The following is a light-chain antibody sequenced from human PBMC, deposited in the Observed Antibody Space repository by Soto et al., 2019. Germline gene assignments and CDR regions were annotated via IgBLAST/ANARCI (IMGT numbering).Light chain of an antibody. V-gene: IGKV3-11*01. CDR3: QQRSNWIT. Sequence: EIVLTQSPAALSLPPGRRATLSCRASQSVRSYLAWYQQKPGQAPRLLIHDASISATGIPARFSGSGSGTDFTLTISSLEPEDSSVYYCQQRSNWITFGQGTRLEIK. J-gene: IGKJ5*01. CDR2: DAS. CDR1: QSVRSY.